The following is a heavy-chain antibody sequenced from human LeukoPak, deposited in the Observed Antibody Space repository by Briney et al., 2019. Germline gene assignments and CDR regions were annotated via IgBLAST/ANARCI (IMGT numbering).Heavy chain of an antibody. CDR1: GFTFSSYG. D-gene: IGHD5-18*01. CDR2: ISYDGRNK. J-gene: IGHJ4*02. V-gene: IGHV3-30*18. CDR3: AKDRGYSHGFDY. Sequence: GGSLRLSCAASGFTFSSYGMHWVRQAPGKGLEWVAAISYDGRNKEYVDSVKGRFTISRDNSKDTLYLQMNSLRAEDTAVYNCAKDRGYSHGFDYWGQGTLVTVSS.